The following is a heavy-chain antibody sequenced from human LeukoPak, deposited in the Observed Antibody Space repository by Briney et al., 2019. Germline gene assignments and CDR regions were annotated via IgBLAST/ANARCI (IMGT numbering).Heavy chain of an antibody. CDR3: ARNFGGGDSSGPYF. J-gene: IGHJ4*02. D-gene: IGHD3-22*01. CDR2: INWNGGST. Sequence: GGSLRLSCAASGFTFNDYGMSWVRQAPGKGLEWVSGINWNGGSTGYAHSVKGRFTISRDNAKDSLYLQMNSLRAEDTAIYYCARNFGGGDSSGPYFWGQGTLVTVSS. V-gene: IGHV3-20*04. CDR1: GFTFNDYG.